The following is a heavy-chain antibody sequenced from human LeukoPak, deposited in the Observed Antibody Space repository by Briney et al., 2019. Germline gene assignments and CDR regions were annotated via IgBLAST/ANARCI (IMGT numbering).Heavy chain of an antibody. J-gene: IGHJ4*02. D-gene: IGHD1-14*01. CDR2: IYGGGSGST. CDR1: GFTFSKYT. Sequence: SGGSLRLSCVASGFTFSKYTMSWVRQAPGKGLEWVSDIYGGGSGSTFYAESVKGRFTVSRDNSKNTLYLQMNSLRDEDTTIYYCAKDFTPDGIWDIDYWGRGTLITVSS. V-gene: IGHV3-23*01. CDR3: AKDFTPDGIWDIDY.